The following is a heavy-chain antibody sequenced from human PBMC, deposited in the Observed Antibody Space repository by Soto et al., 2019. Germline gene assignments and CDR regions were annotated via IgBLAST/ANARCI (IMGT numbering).Heavy chain of an antibody. Sequence: QVQLVESGGGVVQPGRSLRLSCAASGFTFSSYAMHWVRQAPGKGLEWVAVISYDGSNKYYADSVKGRFTISGDNSKNTLYLQMNSLRAEDTAVYYCAREGGTMRSMRFDYWGQGTLVTVSS. CDR1: GFTFSSYA. J-gene: IGHJ4*02. V-gene: IGHV3-30-3*01. CDR2: ISYDGSNK. CDR3: AREGGTMRSMRFDY. D-gene: IGHD3-22*01.